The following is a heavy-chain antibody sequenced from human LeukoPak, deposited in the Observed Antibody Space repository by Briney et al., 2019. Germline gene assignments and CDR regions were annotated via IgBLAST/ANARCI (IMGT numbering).Heavy chain of an antibody. CDR2: PSGNGDTT. V-gene: IGHV3-23*01. Sequence: GGSLGLSCAASGFAFSTYAMSWVRQPPGEGLEWVATPSGNGDTTYYADSVKGRFTVSRDNSKNTLYLQMNSLRAEDTAVYYCAKGGFLGGRLEHDHCGQGALV. D-gene: IGHD1/OR15-1a*01. CDR1: GFAFSTYA. CDR3: AKGGFLGGRLEHDH. J-gene: IGHJ5*02.